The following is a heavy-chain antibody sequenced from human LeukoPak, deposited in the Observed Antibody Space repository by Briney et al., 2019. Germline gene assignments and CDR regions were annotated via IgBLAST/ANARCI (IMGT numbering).Heavy chain of an antibody. CDR3: VREPFNNYPVDY. CDR2: IKQDGSEK. D-gene: IGHD4-11*01. J-gene: IGHJ4*02. V-gene: IGHV3-7*01. Sequence: GGSLRLSCAASGFTFSNYWMSWVRQAPGKGLEWVANIKQDGSEKYYVDSVRGRFTISRDNAKKSLYLQMNSLRAEDTAVYYCVREPFNNYPVDYWGQGTLVTVSS. CDR1: GFTFSNYW.